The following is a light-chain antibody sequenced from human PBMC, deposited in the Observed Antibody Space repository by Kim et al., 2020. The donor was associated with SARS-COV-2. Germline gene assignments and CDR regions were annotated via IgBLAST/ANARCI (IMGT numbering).Light chain of an antibody. CDR3: NSRDSSGNHLV. V-gene: IGLV3-19*01. Sequence: SSELTQDPAMSVALGQTVRITCQGDSLRTYYASWYQQKPGQAPVLVIYGKNNRPSGIPDRFSGSSSGNTASLTVTGAQPEDEADYYCNSRDSSGNHLVFGGGTQLTVL. CDR2: GKN. CDR1: SLRTYY. J-gene: IGLJ2*01.